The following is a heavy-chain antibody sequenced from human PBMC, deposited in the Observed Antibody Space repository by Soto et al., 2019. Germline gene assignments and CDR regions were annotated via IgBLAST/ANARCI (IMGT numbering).Heavy chain of an antibody. V-gene: IGHV3-74*01. CDR2: INREGSST. Sequence: EVQLVESGGGLVQPGGSLRLSCAASGFTFSSSWMHWVRQVPGKGLVWVSRINREGSSTTYADSVKGRFTISRDNAKNTLYLQMNSLRVEDTAVYYCTRFGNSGMILDAFDIWGQGTMVTVSS. J-gene: IGHJ3*02. CDR1: GFTFSSSW. D-gene: IGHD3-16*01. CDR3: TRFGNSGMILDAFDI.